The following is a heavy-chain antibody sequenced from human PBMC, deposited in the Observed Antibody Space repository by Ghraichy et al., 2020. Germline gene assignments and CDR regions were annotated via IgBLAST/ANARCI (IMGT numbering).Heavy chain of an antibody. CDR2: INHSGST. CDR1: GGSFSGYY. Sequence: SETLSLTCAVYGGSFSGYYWSWIRQPPGKGLEWIGEINHSGSTNYNPSLKSRVTISVDTSKNQFSLKLSSVTAADTAVYYCARDDYGDLSFDYWGQGTLVTVSS. V-gene: IGHV4-34*01. D-gene: IGHD4-17*01. J-gene: IGHJ4*02. CDR3: ARDDYGDLSFDY.